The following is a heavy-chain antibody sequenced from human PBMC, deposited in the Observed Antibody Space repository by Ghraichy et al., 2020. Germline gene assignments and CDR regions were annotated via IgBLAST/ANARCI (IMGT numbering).Heavy chain of an antibody. D-gene: IGHD6-19*01. CDR2: IKQDGSEK. CDR1: GFTFSSYW. J-gene: IGHJ4*02. CDR3: ASEGSSGWFSYY. Sequence: GESLNISCAASGFTFSSYWMSWVRQAPGKGLEWVANIKQDGSEKYYVDSVKGRFTISRDNAKNSLYLQMNSLRAEDTAVYYCASEGSSGWFSYYWGQGTLVTVSS. V-gene: IGHV3-7*01.